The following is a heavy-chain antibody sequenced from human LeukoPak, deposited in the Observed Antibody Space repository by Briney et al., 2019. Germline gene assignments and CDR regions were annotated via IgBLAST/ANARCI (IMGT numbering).Heavy chain of an antibody. D-gene: IGHD6-13*01. CDR2: ISYDGSNK. Sequence: GGSLRLSCAASGFTFSSYAMHWVRQAPGKGLEWVAVISYDGSNKYYADSVKGRFTISRDNSKNTLYLQMNSLRAEDTAVYYCARAEEQQPNDYWGQGTLVNVSS. J-gene: IGHJ4*02. V-gene: IGHV3-30*01. CDR1: GFTFSSYA. CDR3: ARAEEQQPNDY.